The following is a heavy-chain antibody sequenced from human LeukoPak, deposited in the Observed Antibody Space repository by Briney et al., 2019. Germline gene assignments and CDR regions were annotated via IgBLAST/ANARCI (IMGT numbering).Heavy chain of an antibody. Sequence: GGSLRLSCVASGILVSSNYMSWVRQAPGKGLEWVSFIDSTGSTYYAVSVKGRFTISRDNSRNTLYLQMNSLRVEDTAVYYCARRERPGYSYGRGTLDIWGQGTMVTVSS. D-gene: IGHD5-18*01. CDR1: GILVSSNY. CDR2: IDSTGST. J-gene: IGHJ3*02. CDR3: ARRERPGYSYGRGTLDI. V-gene: IGHV3-66*01.